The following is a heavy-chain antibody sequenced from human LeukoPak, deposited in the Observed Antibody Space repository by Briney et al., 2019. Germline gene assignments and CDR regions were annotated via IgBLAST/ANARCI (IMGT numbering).Heavy chain of an antibody. CDR3: ASYSSGQTEDY. D-gene: IGHD6-19*01. CDR2: INHSGST. J-gene: IGHJ4*02. V-gene: IGHV4-34*01. Sequence: GXEWIGEINHSGSTNYNPSLKSRVTISVDTSKNQFSLKLSSVTAADTAVYYCASYSSGQTEDYWGQGTLVTVSS.